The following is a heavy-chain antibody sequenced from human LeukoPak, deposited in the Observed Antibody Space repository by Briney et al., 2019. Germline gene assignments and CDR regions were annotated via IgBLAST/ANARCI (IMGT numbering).Heavy chain of an antibody. CDR2: ISSNGGST. V-gene: IGHV3-64*01. CDR1: GFTFSSYA. J-gene: IGHJ6*04. Sequence: GGSLRLSCAASGFTFSSYAMHWVRQAPGKGLEYVSAISSNGGSTYYANSVKGRFTISRDNSKNTLYLQMGSLRAEDMAVYYCARVKRFLPPVVPAATHVMDVWGKGTTVTVSS. CDR3: ARVKRFLPPVVPAATHVMDV. D-gene: IGHD2-2*01.